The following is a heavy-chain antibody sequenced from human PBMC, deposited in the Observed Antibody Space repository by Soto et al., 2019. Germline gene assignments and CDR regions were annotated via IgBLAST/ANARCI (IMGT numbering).Heavy chain of an antibody. J-gene: IGHJ6*03. Sequence: PSETLSLTCTVSGGSVSSYYWSWIRQSPGKGLEWIGYIYYSGSTKYKPSLKSRVTISVDTSKNQFSLKLSSVTAADTAVYYCARTVLGPDLLADSFVDYYYYMDGWGQGTTVTVSS. D-gene: IGHD3-16*01. CDR1: GGSVSSYY. CDR3: ARTVLGPDLLADSFVDYYYYMDG. V-gene: IGHV4-59*08. CDR2: IYYSGST.